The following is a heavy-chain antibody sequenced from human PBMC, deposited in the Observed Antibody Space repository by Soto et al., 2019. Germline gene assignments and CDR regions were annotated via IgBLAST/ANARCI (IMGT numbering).Heavy chain of an antibody. CDR1: GGSISSSSYY. D-gene: IGHD3-3*01. V-gene: IGHV4-39*01. CDR2: IYYSGST. Sequence: SETLSLTCTVSGGSISSSSYYWGWIRQPPGKGLEWIGSIYYSGSTYYNPSLKSRVTISVDTSKNQFSLKLSSVTAADTAVYYCARTPLRFFERGGNWFDPWGQGTLVTVSS. CDR3: ARTPLRFFERGGNWFDP. J-gene: IGHJ5*02.